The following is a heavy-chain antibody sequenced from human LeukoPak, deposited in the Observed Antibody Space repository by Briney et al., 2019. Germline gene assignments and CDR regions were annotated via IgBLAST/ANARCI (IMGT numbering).Heavy chain of an antibody. CDR1: GYSISRGYY. D-gene: IGHD2-8*01. CDR3: AGTIVLMVSATLDHHFDY. J-gene: IGHJ4*02. Sequence: SETLSLTCTVSGYSISRGYYWSWIRQPAGKGLEWIGRIYTSGSTNYNPSLKSRVTMSVDTSKNQFSLKLSSVTAADTAVYYCAGTIVLMVSATLDHHFDYWGQGTLVTVSS. V-gene: IGHV4-4*07. CDR2: IYTSGST.